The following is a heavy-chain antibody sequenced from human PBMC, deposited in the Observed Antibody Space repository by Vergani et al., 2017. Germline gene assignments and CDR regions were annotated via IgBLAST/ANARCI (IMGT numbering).Heavy chain of an antibody. CDR3: AKQYFVSGNYLFDY. CDR1: GFTFSSYA. V-gene: IGHV3-30-3*02. Sequence: QVQLVESGGGVVQPGRSLRLSCAASGFTFSSYAMHWVRQAPGKGLEWVAVISYDGSNKYYADSVKGRFTISRDNSKNTLYLQMNSLRAEDTAVYYCAKQYFVSGNYLFDYWGQGTLVTVSS. J-gene: IGHJ4*02. D-gene: IGHD3-10*01. CDR2: ISYDGSNK.